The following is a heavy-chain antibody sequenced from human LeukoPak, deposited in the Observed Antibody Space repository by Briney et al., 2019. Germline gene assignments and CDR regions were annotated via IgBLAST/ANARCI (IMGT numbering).Heavy chain of an antibody. CDR3: ARISYSSSSFDY. J-gene: IGHJ4*02. D-gene: IGHD6-13*01. V-gene: IGHV3-7*01. CDR1: GFTFTNYW. Sequence: PGGSLRLSCAASGFTFTNYWMSWVRQAPGKGLEWVANIKQDGSEKDYVDTMKGRFTISRDNAKNSLYLQMNSLRAEDTGVYFCARISYSSSSFDYWGRGTLVTVSS. CDR2: IKQDGSEK.